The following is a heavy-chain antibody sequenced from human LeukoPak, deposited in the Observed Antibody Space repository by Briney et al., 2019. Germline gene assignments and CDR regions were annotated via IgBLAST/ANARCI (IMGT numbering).Heavy chain of an antibody. CDR2: INHSGST. CDR3: ARGSNYSSGSPGFDY. CDR1: GGSFSGYY. V-gene: IGHV4-34*01. J-gene: IGHJ4*02. Sequence: SETLSLTCAVYGGSFSGYYWSWIRQPPGKGLEWIGEINHSGSTNYKSSLKSRVTISVDMSKNQFSLKLSFVTAADTAVYYCARGSNYSSGSPGFDYWGQGTLVTVSS. D-gene: IGHD6-19*01.